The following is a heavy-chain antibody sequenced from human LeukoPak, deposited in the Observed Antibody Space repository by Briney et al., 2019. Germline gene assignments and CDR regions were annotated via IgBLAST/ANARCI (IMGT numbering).Heavy chain of an antibody. Sequence: SETLSLTCTVSGGSIRSSYYCWGWIRQPPGKGLEWIVEINHSGSTNYNPSLKSRVTISVDTSKNQFSLKLSSVTAADTAVYYCARLTLTGSLNWGQGTLVTVSS. J-gene: IGHJ4*02. CDR3: ARLTLTGSLN. CDR1: GGSIRSSYYC. V-gene: IGHV4-39*07. CDR2: INHSGST. D-gene: IGHD7-27*01.